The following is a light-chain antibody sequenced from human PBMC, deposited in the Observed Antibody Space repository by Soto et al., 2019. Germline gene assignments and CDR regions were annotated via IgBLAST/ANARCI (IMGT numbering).Light chain of an antibody. V-gene: IGKV1-5*03. CDR2: KAS. Sequence: DIEITQSPSTLPASVGDRVTITCRANQSISTWLAWYQQKPGKAPNLLIYKASRLETGVPSRFSGSGSGTEFTLTINFLQPEDFATYFCQQSYSSPHTFGQGTRLEIK. CDR1: QSISTW. J-gene: IGKJ5*01. CDR3: QQSYSSPHT.